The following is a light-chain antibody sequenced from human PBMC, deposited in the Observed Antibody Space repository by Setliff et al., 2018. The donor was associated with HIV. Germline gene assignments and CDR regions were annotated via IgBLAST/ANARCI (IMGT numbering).Light chain of an antibody. CDR3: SSYTSNNLYV. CDR2: EVS. V-gene: IGLV2-14*01. CDR1: SSDIGAFTY. Sequence: QSALTQPASVSGSPGQSITISCTGTSSDIGAFTYVSWYQQHPGKAPRLLIYEVSNRPSGVSNRFSGSKSGNTASLTISGLQAEDEADYYCSSYTSNNLYVFGTGTKVTVL. J-gene: IGLJ1*01.